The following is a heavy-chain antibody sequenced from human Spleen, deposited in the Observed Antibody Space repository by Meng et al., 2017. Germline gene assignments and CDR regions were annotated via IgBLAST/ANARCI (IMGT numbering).Heavy chain of an antibody. D-gene: IGHD6-19*01. V-gene: IGHV1-69*05. Sequence: SVKVSCKAPGGIFSNYVIGWGRQAPGQGLEWMGGINAVFGTTNYAQKFQGRVTITTDEAKSTVYMELTRLTSEDTAVYCGARDGGCSSGLGDYWGQGTLVTVSS. J-gene: IGHJ4*02. CDR2: INAVFGTT. CDR3: ARDGGCSSGLGDY. CDR1: GGIFSNYV.